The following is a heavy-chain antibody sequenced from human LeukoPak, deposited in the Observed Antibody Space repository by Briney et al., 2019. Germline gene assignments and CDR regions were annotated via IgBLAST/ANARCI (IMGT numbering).Heavy chain of an antibody. V-gene: IGHV4-59*01. CDR1: GGSISSYY. CDR2: NYYSGGT. D-gene: IGHD3-3*01. CDR3: ARGLDSTIFGVVPNWFDP. Sequence: PSETLSLPCTVSGGSISSYYWSWIRQPPGKGLEWIGYNYYSGGTNYNPSLKSRVTISVDTSKNQFSLKLSSVTAADTAVYYCARGLDSTIFGVVPNWFDPWGQGTLVTVSS. J-gene: IGHJ5*02.